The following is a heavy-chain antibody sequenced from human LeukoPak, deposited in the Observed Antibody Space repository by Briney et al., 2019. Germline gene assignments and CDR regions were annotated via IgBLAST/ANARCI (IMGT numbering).Heavy chain of an antibody. CDR2: INTDGSST. D-gene: IGHD3-3*01. CDR3: ASRRYYDFWSGYFGTYMDV. V-gene: IGHV3-74*01. Sequence: GGSLRLSCATSGFTFSTYWMHWVRQAPGKGLVWVSRINTDGSSTSYADSVKGRFTISRDNAKNSLYLQMNSLRAEDTAVYYCASRRYYDFWSGYFGTYMDVWGKGTTVTVSS. J-gene: IGHJ6*03. CDR1: GFTFSTYW.